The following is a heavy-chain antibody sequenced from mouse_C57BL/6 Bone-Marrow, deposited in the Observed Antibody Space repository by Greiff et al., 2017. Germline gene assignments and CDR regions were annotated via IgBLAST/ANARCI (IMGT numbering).Heavy chain of an antibody. J-gene: IGHJ1*03. CDR2: IYPRSGNT. CDR1: GYTFTSYG. V-gene: IGHV1-81*01. D-gene: IGHD2-2*01. CDR3: ASPLWLRRTYWYFDV. Sequence: QVQLQQSGAELARPGASVKLSCKASGYTFTSYGISWVKQRTGQGLEWIGEIYPRSGNTYYNEKFKGKATLTADKSSSTAYMELRSLTSEDSAVYFCASPLWLRRTYWYFDVWGTGTTVTVSS.